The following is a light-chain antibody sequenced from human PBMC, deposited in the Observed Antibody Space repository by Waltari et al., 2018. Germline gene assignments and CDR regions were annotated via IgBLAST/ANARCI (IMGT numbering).Light chain of an antibody. CDR1: SSDVGSYNY. CDR3: ISYAGSNYYV. CDR2: EVT. V-gene: IGLV2-8*01. Sequence: QSALTQPPSASGSPGQSVTISCTGTSSDVGSYNYVSWYQQHPGEAPKLMIYEVTKRPSGGPDRFSGSKSGNTASLTVSGRQAEDEADYYCISYAGSNYYVFGTGTKVTVL. J-gene: IGLJ1*01.